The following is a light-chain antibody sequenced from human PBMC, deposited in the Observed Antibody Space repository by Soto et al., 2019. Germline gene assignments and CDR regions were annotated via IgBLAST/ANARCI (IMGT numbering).Light chain of an antibody. CDR2: LGS. V-gene: IGKV2-28*01. Sequence: DIVLTQSPLSLPVTPGEPASISCRSCQSLLHSNGNIYLDWYRQKPGQSPQLQIYLGSIRASEVPDKFSGSGAGTDFTLKITRVKAEDVGVYYCVQAIQAPRTCGLGTKVEIK. J-gene: IGKJ1*01. CDR1: QSLLHSNGNIY. CDR3: VQAIQAPRT.